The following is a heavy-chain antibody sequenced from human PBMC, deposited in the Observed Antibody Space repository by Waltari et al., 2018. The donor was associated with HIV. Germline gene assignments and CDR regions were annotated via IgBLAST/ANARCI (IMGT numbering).Heavy chain of an antibody. J-gene: IGHJ3*02. CDR3: PRRYSGDNYESSGSHETFYI. D-gene: IGHD3-22*01. CDR1: RGPFSKYA. Sequence: QVQLVQSGAEVKKPGSSVKVSCKASRGPFSKYAMSWVRHGPGQGLEWMGVITPLRSTTNYGQNFQVIVAVTANEYTGKPNVQLSSGGAEDAAVYFCPRRYSGDNYESSGSHETFYIWGRGTMVTVSS. CDR2: ITPLRSTT. V-gene: IGHV1-69*01.